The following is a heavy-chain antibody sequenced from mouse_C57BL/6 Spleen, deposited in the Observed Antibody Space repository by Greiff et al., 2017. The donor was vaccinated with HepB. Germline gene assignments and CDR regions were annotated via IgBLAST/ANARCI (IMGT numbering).Heavy chain of an antibody. CDR2: IYPGDGDT. Sequence: VQLQQSGPELVKPGASVKISCKASGYAFSSSWMNWVKQRPGKGLEWIGRIYPGDGDTNYNGKFKGKATLTADKSSSTAYMQLSSLTSEDSAVYFCASSDSSVYFDYWGQGTTLTVSS. CDR3: ASSDSSVYFDY. V-gene: IGHV1-82*01. D-gene: IGHD3-2*01. J-gene: IGHJ2*01. CDR1: GYAFSSSW.